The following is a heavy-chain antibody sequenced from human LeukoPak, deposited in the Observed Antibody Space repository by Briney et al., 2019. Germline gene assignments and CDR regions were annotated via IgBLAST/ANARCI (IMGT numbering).Heavy chain of an antibody. CDR2: IYCSGST. Sequence: SETLSLTCTVSGGSISSSSYYWGWIRQPPGKGLEWIGSIYCSGSTYYNPSLKSRVTISVDTSKNQFSLKLSSVTAAGTAVYYCARDDFWSGYPGPDWGQGTLVTVSS. D-gene: IGHD3-3*01. V-gene: IGHV4-39*01. CDR1: GGSISSSSYY. J-gene: IGHJ4*02. CDR3: ARDDFWSGYPGPD.